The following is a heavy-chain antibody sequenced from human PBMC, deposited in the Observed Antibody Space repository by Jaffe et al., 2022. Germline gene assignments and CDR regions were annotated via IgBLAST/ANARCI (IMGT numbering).Heavy chain of an antibody. V-gene: IGHV4-61*02. CDR3: ARARHNLITMVRGVPRAFDI. D-gene: IGHD3-10*01. CDR2: IYTSGST. CDR1: GGSISSGSYY. J-gene: IGHJ3*02. Sequence: QVQLQESGPGLVKPSQTLSLTCTVSGGSISSGSYYWSWIRQPAGKGLEWIGRIYTSGSTNYNPSLKSRVTISVDTSKNQFSLKLSSVTAADTAVYYCARARHNLITMVRGVPRAFDIWGQGTMVTVSS.